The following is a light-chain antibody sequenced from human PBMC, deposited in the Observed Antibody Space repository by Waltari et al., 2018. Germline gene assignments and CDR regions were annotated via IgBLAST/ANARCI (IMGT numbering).Light chain of an antibody. CDR2: DVT. J-gene: IGLJ3*02. V-gene: IGLV2-11*01. CDR1: THALGSYNY. CDR3: CSYAGSYTWV. Sequence: SALTQPRSVSGSPGQSVTISCTGTTHALGSYNYVSWYQQHPGKAPKLIILDVTKRPSGVPDRLSGSKSGNTASLTISGLRAEDEAEYYCCSYAGSYTWVFGGGTKLTVV.